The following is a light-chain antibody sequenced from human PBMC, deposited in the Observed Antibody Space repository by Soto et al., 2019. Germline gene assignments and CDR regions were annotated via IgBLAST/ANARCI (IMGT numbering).Light chain of an antibody. J-gene: IGKJ4*01. V-gene: IGKV1-39*01. CDR3: QQSYSTQLT. Sequence: DIQMTQSPSSLSASVGDRVTITCRASQSISSYLNWHQQKPGKAPKLLIYAASSLQSGVPSRFSGSGSGTDFTLTISSLQPEDFATYYCQQSYSTQLTFGGGTKVDIK. CDR1: QSISSY. CDR2: AAS.